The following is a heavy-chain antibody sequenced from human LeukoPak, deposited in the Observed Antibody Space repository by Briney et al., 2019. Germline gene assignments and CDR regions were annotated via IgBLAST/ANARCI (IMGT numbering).Heavy chain of an antibody. J-gene: IGHJ5*02. V-gene: IGHV1-46*01. CDR1: GYTFTRYY. CDR3: ARRYCSSTSCYGNWFDP. D-gene: IGHD2-2*01. CDR2: IKPSGGST. Sequence: ASVKASCKASGYTFTRYYMHWVRQAPGQGLEWMGIIKPSGGSTSYAQKFQGRVTMTRDMSTSTVYMELSSLRSEDTAVYYCARRYCSSTSCYGNWFDPWGQGTLVTVSS.